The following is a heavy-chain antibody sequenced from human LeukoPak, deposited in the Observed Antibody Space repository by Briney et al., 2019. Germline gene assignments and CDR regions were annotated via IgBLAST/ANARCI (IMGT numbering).Heavy chain of an antibody. CDR3: ARAYDGGSSVY. Sequence: PSETLSLTCIVSGDSISSYYWSWIRQPPGKGLEWIGYIYYNGSTYYNPSLKSRVTISVDTSRNQFSLRLSSVTAADTAVYYCARAYDGGSSVYWGQGTLVTVSS. V-gene: IGHV4-59*01. CDR2: IYYNGST. D-gene: IGHD5-12*01. J-gene: IGHJ4*02. CDR1: GDSISSYY.